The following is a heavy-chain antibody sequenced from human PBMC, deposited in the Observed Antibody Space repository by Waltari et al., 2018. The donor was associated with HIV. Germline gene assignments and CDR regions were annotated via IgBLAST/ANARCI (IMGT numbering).Heavy chain of an antibody. Sequence: QWQPVQSWAEVKKPGATAKVSRKASGYTLTAHNIHWVLQAPGQGLEWMGRINPKSGVTHYAQKFQDRVTVTRDTSITTAYMELSSLRSDDTARYFCFYYSNTESYGLDVWGQGTTVTVSS. J-gene: IGHJ6*02. CDR2: INPKSGVT. CDR1: GYTLTAHN. V-gene: IGHV1-2*06. D-gene: IGHD3-22*01. CDR3: FYYSNTESYGLDV.